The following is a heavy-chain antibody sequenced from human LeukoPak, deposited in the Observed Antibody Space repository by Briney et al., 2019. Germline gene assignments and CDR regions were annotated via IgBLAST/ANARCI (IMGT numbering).Heavy chain of an antibody. CDR3: ATSSRASSGYSSL. V-gene: IGHV3-11*01. CDR2: ISSSGSTI. D-gene: IGHD3-22*01. J-gene: IGHJ4*02. Sequence: PGGSLRLSCTASGFTFIDYWIYWIRQAPGKGLEWVSYISSSGSTIYYADSVKGRFTISRDNSKNTLYLQMNSLRAEDTAVYYCATSSRASSGYSSLWGQGTLVTVSS. CDR1: GFTFIDYW.